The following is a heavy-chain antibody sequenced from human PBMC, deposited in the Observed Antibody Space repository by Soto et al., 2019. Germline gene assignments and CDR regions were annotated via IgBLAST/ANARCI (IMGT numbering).Heavy chain of an antibody. Sequence: QVQLQESAPGLVKPSETLSLTCTVPGGSISSYYWSWIRQPPGKGPEWIGYIADSGNTNYNPSINSRISISVDTCNSQSALELSSVTAADTDVYYCARRIKHYYAMDVWGQGTTVTVSS. CDR2: IADSGNT. J-gene: IGHJ6*02. V-gene: IGHV4-59*08. CDR3: ARRIKHYYAMDV. D-gene: IGHD5-18*01. CDR1: GGSISSYY.